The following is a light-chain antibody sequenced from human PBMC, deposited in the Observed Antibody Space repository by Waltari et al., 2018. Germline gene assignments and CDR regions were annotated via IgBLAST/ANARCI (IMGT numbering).Light chain of an antibody. Sequence: QSVLTQPPSASGNPGQRVTIPCAGSSATSGCNTVTWYQHLPGTAPKHLSYSNTQRPSGVPDRFSGSKSGTSASLAISGLQSEDEADYYCATWDDSLNGYVVFGGGTKLTVL. V-gene: IGLV1-44*01. CDR1: SATSGCNT. J-gene: IGLJ2*01. CDR2: SNT. CDR3: ATWDDSLNGYVV.